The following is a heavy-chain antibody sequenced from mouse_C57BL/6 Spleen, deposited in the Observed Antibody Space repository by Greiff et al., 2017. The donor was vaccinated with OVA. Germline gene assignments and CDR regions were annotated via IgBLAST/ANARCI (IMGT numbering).Heavy chain of an antibody. D-gene: IGHD4-1*01. CDR1: GYAFSSYW. CDR3: ARSNWEGSYYFDY. Sequence: QVQLKQSGAELVKPGASVKISCKASGYAFSSYWMNWVKQRPGKGLEWIGQIYPGDGDTNYNGKFKGKATLTADKSSSTAYMQLSSLTSEDSAVYFCARSNWEGSYYFDYWGQGTTLTVSS. J-gene: IGHJ2*01. CDR2: IYPGDGDT. V-gene: IGHV1-80*01.